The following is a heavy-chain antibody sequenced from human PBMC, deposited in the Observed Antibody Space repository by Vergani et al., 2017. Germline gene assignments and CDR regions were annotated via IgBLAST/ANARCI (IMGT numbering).Heavy chain of an antibody. CDR1: GFTLSVQA. Sequence: EVQLVESGGGLVQPGGSLRLSCEVSGFTLSVQAMHWVRQTPGKRLEYVSTITGDGYNTFYANSVKGRFSVSRDNSKNTLYLHMGSLRREDTAVYYCRTGGNQFDDRDYWGQGTLVTVSS. CDR3: RTGGNQFDDRDY. CDR2: ITGDGYNT. V-gene: IGHV3-64*01. J-gene: IGHJ4*02. D-gene: IGHD4-23*01.